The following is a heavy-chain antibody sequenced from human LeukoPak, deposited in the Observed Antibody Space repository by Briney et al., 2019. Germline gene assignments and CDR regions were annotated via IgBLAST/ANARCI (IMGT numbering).Heavy chain of an antibody. Sequence: GGSLRLSCAASGFTFSSYAMSWVRQAPGKGLEWVSAISGSGGSTYYADSVKGRFTISRDNSKNTLYLQMNSLRAEDTAVYYCAKDLSAAVAGYFDYWGQGTLVTVSP. J-gene: IGHJ4*02. CDR2: ISGSGGST. V-gene: IGHV3-23*01. D-gene: IGHD6-19*01. CDR1: GFTFSSYA. CDR3: AKDLSAAVAGYFDY.